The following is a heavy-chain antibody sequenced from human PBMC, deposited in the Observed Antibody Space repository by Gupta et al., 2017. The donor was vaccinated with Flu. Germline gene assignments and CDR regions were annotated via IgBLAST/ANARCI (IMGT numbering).Heavy chain of an antibody. CDR1: GGSISSNW. V-gene: IGHV4-4*07. CDR3: ARDGGRSYGAGFDY. D-gene: IGHD5-18*01. Sequence: QVQLQESGPGLVKPSETLSLTCTVSGGSISSNWWGWIRQPAGKGLEWIGRIFASGSTNYNPSLKSRVTMSIATAKNQISLKVSSVTAADTAVYYGARDGGRSYGAGFDYWGQGTVVTVSS. J-gene: IGHJ4*02. CDR2: IFASGST.